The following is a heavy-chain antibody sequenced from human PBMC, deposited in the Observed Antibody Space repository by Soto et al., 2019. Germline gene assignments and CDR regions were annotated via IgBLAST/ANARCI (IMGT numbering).Heavy chain of an antibody. CDR1: GYTFTSYG. J-gene: IGHJ4*02. CDR3: ARGPGIYCGGDCHPFDY. V-gene: IGHV1-18*04. D-gene: IGHD2-21*02. Sequence: QVQLVQSGAEVKKPGASVKVSCKASGYTFTSYGISWVRQAPGQGLDWRGWISAYNGNTNYEQKLQGRVTMTTDTSTSTAYMELRSLRSDDTAVYYCARGPGIYCGGDCHPFDYWGQGTLVTVSS. CDR2: ISAYNGNT.